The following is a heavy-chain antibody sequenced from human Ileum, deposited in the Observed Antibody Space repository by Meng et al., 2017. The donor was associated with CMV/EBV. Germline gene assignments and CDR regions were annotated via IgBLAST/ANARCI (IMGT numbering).Heavy chain of an antibody. D-gene: IGHD2-2*01. Sequence: GSLRLSCTVSGGSITRYYGSWIRQPPGKGLEWIGYLYYSETAYYSHSLRGRVIISADTTKNHFSLRLSSVTAADTAVYYCTRHSIVVVPAAGFDPWGQGTLVTVSS. V-gene: IGHV4-59*01. CDR3: TRHSIVVVPAAGFDP. CDR2: LYYSETA. J-gene: IGHJ5*02. CDR1: GGSITRYY.